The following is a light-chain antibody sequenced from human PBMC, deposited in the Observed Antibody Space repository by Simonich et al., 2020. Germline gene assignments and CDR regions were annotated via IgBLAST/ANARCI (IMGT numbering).Light chain of an antibody. V-gene: IGKV3-15*01. CDR2: GAS. Sequence: DIVMTQSPDSLAVSPGERATLSCRASQSVSSNLAWYQQKPGKAPRLLIYGASTRATGIPARVSGSGSGTEFTLTISSMQSEDFAVYYCQQYNNWPPWTFGQGTKVEIK. CDR3: QQYNNWPPWT. CDR1: QSVSSN. J-gene: IGKJ1*01.